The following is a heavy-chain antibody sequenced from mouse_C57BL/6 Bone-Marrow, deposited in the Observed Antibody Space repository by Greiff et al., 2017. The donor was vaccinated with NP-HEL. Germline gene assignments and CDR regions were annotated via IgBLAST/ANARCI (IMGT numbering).Heavy chain of an antibody. D-gene: IGHD1-1*01. V-gene: IGHV1-78*01. J-gene: IGHJ3*01. Sequence: VQLQQSDAELVKPGASVKISCKVSGYTFTDHTIHWMKQRPEQGLEWIGYIYPRDGSTKYNEKFKGKATLTADKSSSTAYMQLNSLTSEDSAVYICARRGYYGSSLAWFAYWGQGTLVTVSA. CDR1: GYTFTDHT. CDR3: ARRGYYGSSLAWFAY. CDR2: IYPRDGST.